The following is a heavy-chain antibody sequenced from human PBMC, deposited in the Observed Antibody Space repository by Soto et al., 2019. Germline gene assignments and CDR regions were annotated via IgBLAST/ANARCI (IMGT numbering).Heavy chain of an antibody. Sequence: GGSLRLSCAASGFTFSGSAMHWVRQASGKGLEWVGHIRSKANTYATAYAASVKGRFTISRDDSKDTAYLQMNSLKTEDTAVYYCSRHTSGPATDAFDIWGQGTMVTVSS. V-gene: IGHV3-73*01. CDR1: GFTFSGSA. CDR3: SRHTSGPATDAFDI. J-gene: IGHJ3*02. D-gene: IGHD2-8*02. CDR2: IRSKANTYAT.